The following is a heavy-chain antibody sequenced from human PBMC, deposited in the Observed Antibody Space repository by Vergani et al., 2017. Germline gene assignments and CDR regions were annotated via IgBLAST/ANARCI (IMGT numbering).Heavy chain of an antibody. CDR1: GGSISSGSYY. V-gene: IGHV4-61*02. D-gene: IGHD4-11*01. CDR3: AREYYSSFDY. Sequence: QVQLQESGPGLVKPSQTLSLTCTVSGGSISSGSYYWSWIRQPAGKGLEWIGRIYTSGSTNYNPSLKSRVTISVDTSKNQFSLKLSSVTAADTAVYYCAREYYSSFDYWGQGTLVTVSS. J-gene: IGHJ4*02. CDR2: IYTSGST.